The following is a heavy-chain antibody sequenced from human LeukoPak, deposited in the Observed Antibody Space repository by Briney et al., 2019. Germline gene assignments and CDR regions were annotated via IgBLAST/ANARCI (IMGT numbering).Heavy chain of an antibody. CDR2: MNPNSGNT. J-gene: IGHJ3*02. CDR3: AMDGGLVYCSGGSCYDAFDI. V-gene: IGHV1-8*01. D-gene: IGHD2-15*01. CDR1: GYTFTSYD. Sequence: VASVKVSCKASGYTFTSYDINWVRQATGQGLEWMGWMNPNSGNTGYAQKFQGRVTMTRNTSISTAYMELSSLRSEDTAVYYCAMDGGLVYCSGGSCYDAFDIWGQGTMVTVSS.